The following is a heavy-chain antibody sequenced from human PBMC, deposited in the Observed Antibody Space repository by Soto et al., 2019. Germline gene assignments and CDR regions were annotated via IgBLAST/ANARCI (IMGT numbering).Heavy chain of an antibody. CDR2: IYWDDDK. CDR1: GFSLSTSGVG. J-gene: IGHJ5*02. CDR3: ARGFGELSQNWFDP. V-gene: IGHV2-5*02. Sequence: QITLKESGPTLVKPTQTLTLTCTFSGFSLSTSGVGVGWIRQPPGKALEWLALIYWDDDKRYSPSLKSRLTITKDTSKNQVVLTMTNMDPVDTATYYCARGFGELSQNWFDPWGQRTLVTVSS. D-gene: IGHD3-10*01.